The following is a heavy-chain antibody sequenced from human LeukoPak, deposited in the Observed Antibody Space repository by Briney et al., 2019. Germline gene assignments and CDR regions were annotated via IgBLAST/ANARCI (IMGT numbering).Heavy chain of an antibody. Sequence: ASVKVSCKASGYTFATNGISWVRQAPGQGLEWMGWISAYSGNTNYAQKLQGRVTMTTDTSTSTAYMELRSLRSDDTAVYYCARKGDTMVRGVLHNWFDPWGQGTLVTVSS. D-gene: IGHD3-10*01. CDR2: ISAYSGNT. V-gene: IGHV1-18*01. J-gene: IGHJ5*02. CDR1: GYTFATNG. CDR3: ARKGDTMVRGVLHNWFDP.